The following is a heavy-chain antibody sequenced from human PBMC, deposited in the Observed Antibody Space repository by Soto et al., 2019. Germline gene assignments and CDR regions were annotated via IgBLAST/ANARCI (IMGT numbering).Heavy chain of an antibody. CDR2: IFSNDEK. D-gene: IGHD3-16*02. Sequence: QVTLKESGPVLVKPTETLTLTCTVSGFSLSNARMGVSWIRQPPGKALEWLAHIFSNDEKSYSISLKNRLTISKDTSKRQVVFTMTNMAPVDTATYYCARIATYDYIWGSYRQMNYFAYWGQETLVTVSS. CDR3: ARIATYDYIWGSYRQMNYFAY. V-gene: IGHV2-26*01. CDR1: GFSLSNARMG. J-gene: IGHJ4*02.